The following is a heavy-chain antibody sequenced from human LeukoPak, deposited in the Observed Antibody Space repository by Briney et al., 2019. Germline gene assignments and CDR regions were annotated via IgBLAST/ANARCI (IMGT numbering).Heavy chain of an antibody. D-gene: IGHD6-19*01. CDR3: ARQESKQCIDY. CDR2: IKQDGSEK. J-gene: IGHJ4*02. Sequence: GGSLRLSCAASGFTFSSYWMSWVRQAPGKGLEWVANIKQDGSEKYYGDSVKGRFTISRDNSKNSLYLQMNSLRAEDTAVYYCARQESKQCIDYWGQGTLVTVSS. V-gene: IGHV3-7*01. CDR1: GFTFSSYW.